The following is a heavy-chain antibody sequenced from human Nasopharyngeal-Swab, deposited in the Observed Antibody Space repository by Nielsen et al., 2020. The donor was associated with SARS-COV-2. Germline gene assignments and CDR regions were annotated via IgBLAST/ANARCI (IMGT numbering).Heavy chain of an antibody. CDR1: GFTFSSYS. CDR2: ISSSSSYI. CDR3: ARGDWEGIAAADTRVY. V-gene: IGHV3-21*01. J-gene: IGHJ4*02. Sequence: GGSLRLSCAASGFTFSSYSMNWVRQAPGKGLEWVSSISSSSSYIYYADSVKGRFTISRDNAKNSLYLQMNSLRAEDTAVYYCARGDWEGIAAADTRVYWGQGTLVTVSS. D-gene: IGHD6-13*01.